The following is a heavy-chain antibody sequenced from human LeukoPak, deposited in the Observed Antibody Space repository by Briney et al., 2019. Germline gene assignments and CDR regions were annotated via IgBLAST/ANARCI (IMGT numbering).Heavy chain of an antibody. CDR1: GYTFTGYY. CDR3: VRESVPRRFDP. CDR2: INPNSGGT. V-gene: IGHV1-2*02. J-gene: IGHJ5*02. Sequence: GASVKVSCKASGYTFTGYYMNWVRQAPGQGLEWMGWINPNSGGTNYAQKFQGRVTMTRDTSISTAYMELSRLRSDDTAVHYCVRESVPRRFDPWGQGTLVTVSS. D-gene: IGHD1-14*01.